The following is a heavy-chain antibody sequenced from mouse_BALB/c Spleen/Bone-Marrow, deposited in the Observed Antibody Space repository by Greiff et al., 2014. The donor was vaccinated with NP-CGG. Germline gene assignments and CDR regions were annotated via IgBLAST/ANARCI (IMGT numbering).Heavy chain of an antibody. V-gene: IGHV14-3*02. CDR3: ARYYYGSSYFAY. CDR2: IDPANGNT. Sequence: DVQLQESGAELVKPGASVKLSCTASGFNIKDTYMHWVKQRPEQGLEWIGRIDPANGNTKYDPKFQGKATITADTSSNTAYLQLSSLTSEDTAVYYCARYYYGSSYFAYWGQGTLVTVSA. CDR1: GFNIKDTY. J-gene: IGHJ3*01. D-gene: IGHD1-1*01.